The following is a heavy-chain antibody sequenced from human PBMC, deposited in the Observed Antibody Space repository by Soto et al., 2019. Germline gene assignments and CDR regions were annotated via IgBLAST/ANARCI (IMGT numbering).Heavy chain of an antibody. CDR2: ISGSGDST. CDR3: AKDIFPLLRGVADS. V-gene: IGHV3-23*01. Sequence: GGSLRLSWAASGFTFSSYDMSWVRQAPGKGLEWVSLISGSGDSTYYTDSVKGRFTISRDRSRNTLHLQINSLRAEDTAVYYCAKDIFPLLRGVADSWGQGTLVTVSS. CDR1: GFTFSSYD. D-gene: IGHD2-21*01. J-gene: IGHJ4*02.